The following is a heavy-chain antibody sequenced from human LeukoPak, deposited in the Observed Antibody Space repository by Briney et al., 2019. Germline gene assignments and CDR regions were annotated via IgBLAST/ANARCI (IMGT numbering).Heavy chain of an antibody. CDR1: GFTVSSNY. CDR3: AKLSMSDAFDI. Sequence: PGGSLRLSCAASGFTVSSNYMSWVRQAPGKGLEWVSVIYSGGSTYYADSVKGRFTISRDNSKNTLYLQMNSLRAEDTAVYYCAKLSMSDAFDIWGQGTMVTVSS. CDR2: IYSGGST. J-gene: IGHJ3*02. V-gene: IGHV3-53*05. D-gene: IGHD2/OR15-2a*01.